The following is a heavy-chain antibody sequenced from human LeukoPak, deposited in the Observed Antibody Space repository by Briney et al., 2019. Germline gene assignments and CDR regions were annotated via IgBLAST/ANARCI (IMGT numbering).Heavy chain of an antibody. Sequence: ASAKVSCKASGYTFTGYYMHWVQQAPGQGLEWMGWINPNSGGTNYAQKFQGRVTMTRDTSISTAYMEVSRLRSDDTAVYYCARKSLGYCSSTSCYGSMDVWGKGTTVTVSS. J-gene: IGHJ6*03. CDR3: ARKSLGYCSSTSCYGSMDV. CDR1: GYTFTGYY. V-gene: IGHV1-2*02. D-gene: IGHD2-2*01. CDR2: INPNSGGT.